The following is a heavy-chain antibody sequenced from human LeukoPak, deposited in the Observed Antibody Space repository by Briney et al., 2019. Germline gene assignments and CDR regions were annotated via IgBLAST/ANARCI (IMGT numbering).Heavy chain of an antibody. CDR2: VDGGGSST. J-gene: IGHJ4*01. CDR1: GFTFSTHW. CDR3: ARGPGSSGGAYVGDY. D-gene: IGHD3-22*01. Sequence: GGSLRLSCAASGFTFSTHWMHWVRQVPGRGPVWVSRVDGGGSSTSYADSVKGRFSISRDNAKSTLYLQMSGLRAEDTAVYYCARGPGSSGGAYVGDYWGHGTLVTVSS. V-gene: IGHV3-74*01.